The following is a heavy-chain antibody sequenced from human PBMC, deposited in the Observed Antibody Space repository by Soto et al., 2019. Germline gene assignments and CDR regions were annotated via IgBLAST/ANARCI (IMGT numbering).Heavy chain of an antibody. V-gene: IGHV3-30*03. J-gene: IGHJ4*02. Sequence: PGGSLRLSCAASGFTFSSYGMHWVRQAPGKGLEWVAVISYDGSNKYYADSVKGRFTISRDNSKNTLYLQMNSLRAEDTAVYYCATHPQGECPIDYWGQGTLVTVSS. D-gene: IGHD3-10*01. CDR3: ATHPQGECPIDY. CDR2: ISYDGSNK. CDR1: GFTFSSYG.